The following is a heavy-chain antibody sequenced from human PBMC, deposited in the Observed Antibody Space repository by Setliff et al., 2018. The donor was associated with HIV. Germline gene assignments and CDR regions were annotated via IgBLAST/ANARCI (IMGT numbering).Heavy chain of an antibody. V-gene: IGHV4-34*01. J-gene: IGHJ3*01. Sequence: SETLSLTCTVYGGSFSNYYTNWIRQPPGKGLEWIGELSPSGTTRSHPSLQSRVTISVDTSKNQFSLKLSSVTAADTAVYYCARAPPGIQNDAFDVWGQGTMVTVSS. CDR3: ARAPPGIQNDAFDV. CDR2: LSPSGTT. CDR1: GGSFSNYY.